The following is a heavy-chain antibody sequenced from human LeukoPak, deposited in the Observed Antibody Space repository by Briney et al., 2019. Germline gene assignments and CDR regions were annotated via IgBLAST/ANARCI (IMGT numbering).Heavy chain of an antibody. J-gene: IGHJ3*02. CDR2: IYYSGST. D-gene: IGHD1-7*01. Sequence: SETLSLTCTASGGSISSSSYYWGWIRQPPGKGLEWIGSIYYSGSTYYNPSLKSRVTISVDTSKNQFSLKLSSVTAADTAVYYCARETFVTGTTIHAFDIWGQGTMVTVSS. V-gene: IGHV4-39*07. CDR1: GGSISSSSYY. CDR3: ARETFVTGTTIHAFDI.